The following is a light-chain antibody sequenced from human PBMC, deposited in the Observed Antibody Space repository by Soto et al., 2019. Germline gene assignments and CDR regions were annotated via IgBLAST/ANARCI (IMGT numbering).Light chain of an antibody. CDR3: CSYAGSSTFEV. CDR1: SSDVGSYNL. Sequence: QSALTQPASVSGSPGQSITISCTGNSSDVGSYNLVSWYQQHPGKAPKLMIYEGSKRPSGVSNRFSGSKSGNTASLTISGLQAEDEADYYCCSYAGSSTFEVFGTGTKLTVL. CDR2: EGS. J-gene: IGLJ1*01. V-gene: IGLV2-23*03.